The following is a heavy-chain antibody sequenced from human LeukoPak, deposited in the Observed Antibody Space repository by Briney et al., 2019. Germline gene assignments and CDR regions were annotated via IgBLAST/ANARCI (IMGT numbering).Heavy chain of an antibody. V-gene: IGHV3-23*01. Sequence: GGSLRLSCVASGLTFNSHSMSWVRQAPGMGLEWVSVVSTNGDVTFYADSVKGRFTISRDNSKNTLYLQMNSLRAEDTAVYYCARASFPYSGSYLIDYWGQGTLVTVSS. CDR1: GLTFNSHS. CDR2: VSTNGDVT. CDR3: ARASFPYSGSYLIDY. J-gene: IGHJ4*02. D-gene: IGHD1-26*01.